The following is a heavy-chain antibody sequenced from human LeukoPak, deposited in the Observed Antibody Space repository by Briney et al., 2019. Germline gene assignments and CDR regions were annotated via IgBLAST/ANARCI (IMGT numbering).Heavy chain of an antibody. J-gene: IGHJ3*02. CDR1: GFNFCSFG. CDR2: IWYYGSNK. D-gene: IGHD1-26*01. Sequence: GGSLRLSCAASGFNFCSFGMHWVRQAPGKGLEWGAVIWYYGSNKYYAASVKGRFTISRDNSKNTLYLKMNSLRAEDTAVYYCARRIVGATRPDAFDIWGQGTMVTVSS. V-gene: IGHV3-33*01. CDR3: ARRIVGATRPDAFDI.